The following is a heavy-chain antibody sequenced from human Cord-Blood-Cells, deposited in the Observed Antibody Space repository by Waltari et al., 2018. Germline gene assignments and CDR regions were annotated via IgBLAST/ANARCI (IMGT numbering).Heavy chain of an antibody. CDR3: SAGSSGWYDY. Sequence: EVRLLASVGRFLHTRRYLRLACAGSWLSFSCNCMSWVRQAPGKGLEWVSVIYSGGSTYYADSVKGRFTISRDNSKNTLYLQMNSLRAEDTAVYYCSAGSSGWYDYWGQGTLVTVSS. J-gene: IGHJ4*02. D-gene: IGHD6-19*01. CDR2: IYSGGST. V-gene: IGHV3-53*01. CDR1: WLSFSCNC.